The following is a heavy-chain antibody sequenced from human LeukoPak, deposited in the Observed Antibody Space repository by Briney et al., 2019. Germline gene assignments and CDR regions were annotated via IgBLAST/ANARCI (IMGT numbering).Heavy chain of an antibody. V-gene: IGHV2-5*02. J-gene: IGHJ4*02. CDR3: AHTSLIMVRGAFGY. CDR2: IDWDDDK. Sequence: SGPTLVHPTQTLTLTCTFSGFSLSTNGVAVGWIRQPPGKALEWLPLIDWDDDKRYSPSLKSRLTVTKDTSKNQVVLTMTNMDPVDTATYYCAHTSLIMVRGAFGYWGQGTLVTVSS. CDR1: GFSLSTNGVA. D-gene: IGHD3-10*01.